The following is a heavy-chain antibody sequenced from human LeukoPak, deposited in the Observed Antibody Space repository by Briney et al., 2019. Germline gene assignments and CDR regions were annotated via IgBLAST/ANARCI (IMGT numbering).Heavy chain of an antibody. J-gene: IGHJ4*02. V-gene: IGHV3-48*04. Sequence: PGGSLRLSCAASGFTFSSYNMNWVRQAPGKGLEWVSYISDSSTTIYYADSVKGRFTISRDNAKNSLYLQMNSLRAEDTAVYYCARTSTPLLYDYVFDYWGQGTLVTVSS. CDR1: GFTFSSYN. CDR3: ARTSTPLLYDYVFDY. D-gene: IGHD3-16*01. CDR2: ISDSSTTI.